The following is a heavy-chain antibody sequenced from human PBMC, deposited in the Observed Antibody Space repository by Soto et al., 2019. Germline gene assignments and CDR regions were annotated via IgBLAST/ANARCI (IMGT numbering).Heavy chain of an antibody. CDR1: GYTFTGYY. CDR2: INPNSGGT. J-gene: IGHJ6*02. CDR3: ARDRVDFWSGYYEFDYYYGMDV. D-gene: IGHD3-3*01. Sequence: ASVKVSCKASGYTFTGYYMHWVRQAPGQGLEWMGWINPNSGGTNYAQNFQGRVTMTRDTSFSTAYLELSRLRFDDTAVYYCARDRVDFWSGYYEFDYYYGMDVWGQGTTVTSP. V-gene: IGHV1-2*02.